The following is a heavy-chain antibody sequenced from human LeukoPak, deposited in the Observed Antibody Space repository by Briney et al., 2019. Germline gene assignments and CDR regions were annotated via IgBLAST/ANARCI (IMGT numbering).Heavy chain of an antibody. Sequence: PSETLSLTCTVSGGSISSGTYYWGWIRQPPGTGLEWIGSIYYSGNTYYNPSLKSRVTISVDTSKNQFSLKLSSVTAADTAVYYCAKSHGLYFDYWGQGTLVTVSS. D-gene: IGHD4-17*01. CDR3: AKSHGLYFDY. CDR1: GGSISSGTYY. CDR2: IYYSGNT. V-gene: IGHV4-39*01. J-gene: IGHJ4*02.